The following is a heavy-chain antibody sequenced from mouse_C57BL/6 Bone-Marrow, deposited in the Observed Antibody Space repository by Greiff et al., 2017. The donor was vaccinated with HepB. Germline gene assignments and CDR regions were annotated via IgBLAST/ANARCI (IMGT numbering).Heavy chain of an antibody. CDR2: IWRGGST. Sequence: VQLQQSGPGLVQPSQSLSITCTVSGFSLTSYGVHWVRQSPGKGLEWLGVIWRGGSTDYNAAFMSRLSITKDNSKSQVFFKMNSLQADDTAIYYCAKKKKSYLGYFDVWGTGTTVTVSS. CDR1: GFSLTSYG. V-gene: IGHV2-5*01. CDR3: AKKKKSYLGYFDV. D-gene: IGHD1-3*01. J-gene: IGHJ1*03.